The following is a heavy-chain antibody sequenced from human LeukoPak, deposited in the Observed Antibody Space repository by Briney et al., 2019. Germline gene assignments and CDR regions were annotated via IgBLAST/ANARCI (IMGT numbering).Heavy chain of an antibody. J-gene: IGHJ4*02. D-gene: IGHD1-26*01. CDR3: ANEGGSYFYFDY. CDR2: ISGSGDST. V-gene: IGHV3-23*01. Sequence: GGSLRLSCAASGFTFRRYAMRWVRQARGKGLEWVSAISGSGDSTYYADSVKGRFTISRDNSKNTLYLQMNSLRAEDTAVYYCANEGGSYFYFDYWGQGTLVTVSS. CDR1: GFTFRRYA.